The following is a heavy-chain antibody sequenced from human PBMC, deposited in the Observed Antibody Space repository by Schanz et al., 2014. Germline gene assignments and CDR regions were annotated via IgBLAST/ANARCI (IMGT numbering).Heavy chain of an antibody. CDR2: ISDSGTYT. J-gene: IGHJ4*02. CDR3: ARDRRNADLDY. Sequence: EVQLVESGGGLVQPGGSLRLSCAASGFTFSSYAMSWVRQAPGKGLEWLSYISDSGTYTNYADSVKGRFTISRDNAKSSLYLQMNSLRAEDTALYYCARDRRNADLDYWGQGTLVTVSS. CDR1: GFTFSSYA. D-gene: IGHD1-1*01. V-gene: IGHV3-21*05.